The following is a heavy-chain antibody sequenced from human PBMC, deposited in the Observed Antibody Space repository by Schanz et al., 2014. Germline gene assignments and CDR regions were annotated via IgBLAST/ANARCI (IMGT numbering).Heavy chain of an antibody. V-gene: IGHV3-23*04. CDR2: ISGSGGST. D-gene: IGHD5-12*01. J-gene: IGHJ4*02. CDR3: AREGEWGYDPPRH. CDR1: GFTFRNYA. Sequence: VQLVESGGCLVQPGGSLKLSCSASGFTFRNYALSWVRQAPGKGLAWVSAISGSGGSTYYADSVKGRFTISRDNAKNSLSLQMNSLRAEDTAVYYCAREGEWGYDPPRHWGQGTLVTVSS.